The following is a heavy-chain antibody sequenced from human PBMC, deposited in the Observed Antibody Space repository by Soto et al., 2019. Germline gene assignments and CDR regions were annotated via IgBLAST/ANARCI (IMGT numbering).Heavy chain of an antibody. Sequence: GESLKISCKGSGYSFAGYWIGWVRQMPGKGLDWMGVIYPGDSDTRYSPAFQGQVSISADKSIDTAYVQWSSLEASDTAMYYCARPKAISGASDPFDIWGQGTMVTVSS. J-gene: IGHJ3*02. CDR1: GYSFAGYW. D-gene: IGHD1-20*01. V-gene: IGHV5-51*01. CDR3: ARPKAISGASDPFDI. CDR2: IYPGDSDT.